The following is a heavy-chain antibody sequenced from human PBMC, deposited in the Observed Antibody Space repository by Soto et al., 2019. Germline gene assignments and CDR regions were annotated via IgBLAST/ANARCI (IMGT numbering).Heavy chain of an antibody. CDR3: ARGPASSGWYVAEYFQH. V-gene: IGHV4-31*03. D-gene: IGHD6-19*01. J-gene: IGHJ1*01. CDR2: IYYSGST. Sequence: PSETLSLTCTVSGGSISSRGYYWSWIRQHPGKGLEWIGYIYYSGSTYYNPSLKSRVTISVDTSKNQFSLKLSSVTAADTAVYYCARGPASSGWYVAEYFQHWGQGTLVTVSS. CDR1: GGSISSRGYY.